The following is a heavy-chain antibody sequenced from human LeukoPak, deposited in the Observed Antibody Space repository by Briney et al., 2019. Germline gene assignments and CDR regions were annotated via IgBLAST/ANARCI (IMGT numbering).Heavy chain of an antibody. CDR3: ARSGIFGVGHYYYGMDV. D-gene: IGHD3-3*01. J-gene: IGHJ6*02. Sequence: GVSVGVSYRASGGTFSIYAISWVRQAPGQGLEWMGGISPIFGIANYAQKFQGRVTITADKSTSTAYMELSSLRSEDTAVYYCARSGIFGVGHYYYGMDVWGQGTTVTVSS. V-gene: IGHV1-69*10. CDR2: ISPIFGIA. CDR1: GGTFSIYA.